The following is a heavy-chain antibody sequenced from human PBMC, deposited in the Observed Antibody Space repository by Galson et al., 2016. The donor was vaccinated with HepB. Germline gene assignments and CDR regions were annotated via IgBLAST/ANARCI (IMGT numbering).Heavy chain of an antibody. CDR1: GFSFSLYT. CDR2: IPGSGDVT. Sequence: SLRLSCAASGFSFSLYTMNWICQSPGKGLESVSSIPGSGDVTHYADSVKGRFTVSRDNSRNTLYLQMNSLRAEDTAIYYCAKDFGRIVFGSSGPWGPGTLVIVSS. D-gene: IGHD3-22*01. CDR3: AKDFGRIVFGSSGP. V-gene: IGHV3-23*01. J-gene: IGHJ5*02.